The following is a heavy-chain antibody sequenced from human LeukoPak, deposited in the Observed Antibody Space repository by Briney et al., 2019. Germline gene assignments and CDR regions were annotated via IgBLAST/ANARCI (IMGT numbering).Heavy chain of an antibody. CDR2: IYTSGST. CDR3: ARGPELSISAAGSFDS. J-gene: IGHJ4*02. D-gene: IGHD6-13*01. V-gene: IGHV4-4*07. Sequence: SETLSLTCSVSGGSFSPYYWSWIRQSAGKGLEWIGRIYTSGSTNYNPSLKSRVTMSVDTSQNQFSLKLNSVTAADTAVYYCARGPELSISAAGSFDSWGQGTLVTVPS. CDR1: GGSFSPYY.